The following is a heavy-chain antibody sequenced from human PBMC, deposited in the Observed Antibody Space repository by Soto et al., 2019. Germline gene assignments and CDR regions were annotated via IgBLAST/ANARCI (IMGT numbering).Heavy chain of an antibody. J-gene: IGHJ4*02. D-gene: IGHD5-18*01. CDR1: GFSFSGYW. V-gene: IGHV3-7*01. CDR2: ILLDGSEK. CDR3: ARSGSYGIGPFDY. Sequence: EVQLVESGGGLVQPGGSLRLSCAASGFSFSGYWMSWVRQAPGKGLEWVANILLDGSEKNYVDSVKGRFTISRDNANNSLYLQLNSLRAEDTAVYYCARSGSYGIGPFDYWGQGTLVTVSS.